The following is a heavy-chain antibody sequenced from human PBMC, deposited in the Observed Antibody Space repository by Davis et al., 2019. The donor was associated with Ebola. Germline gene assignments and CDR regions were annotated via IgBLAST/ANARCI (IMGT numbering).Heavy chain of an antibody. CDR2: ISAYNGNT. J-gene: IGHJ4*02. Sequence: AAPVKVSCKASGGTFSSYAISWVRQAPGQGLEWMGWISAYNGNTNYAQKLQGRVTMTTDTSTSTAYMELRSLRSDDTAVYYCATSRNYYGSGTFDYWGQGTLVTVSS. CDR3: ATSRNYYGSGTFDY. D-gene: IGHD3-10*01. CDR1: GGTFSSYA. V-gene: IGHV1-18*01.